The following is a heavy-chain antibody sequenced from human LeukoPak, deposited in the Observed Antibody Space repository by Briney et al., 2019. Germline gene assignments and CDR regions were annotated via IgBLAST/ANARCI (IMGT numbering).Heavy chain of an antibody. D-gene: IGHD3-22*01. CDR3: ARRDSGYYYFDY. CDR1: GYSFTSYW. CDR2: IYPGDSDT. J-gene: IGHJ4*02. V-gene: IGHV5-51*01. Sequence: GESLKISGKGSGYSFTSYWIAWVRQMPGKGLEWMGIIYPGDSDTRYSPSFQGQVTISVDKSISTAYLQWRSLKASDNAMYYCARRDSGYYYFDYWGQGTLVTVSS.